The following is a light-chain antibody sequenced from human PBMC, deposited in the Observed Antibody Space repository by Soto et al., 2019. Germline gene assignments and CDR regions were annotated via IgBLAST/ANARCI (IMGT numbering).Light chain of an antibody. CDR3: QQYNSYWT. V-gene: IGKV1-5*03. CDR1: QSISSW. Sequence: DIQMTQSPSSLSASVGDRVTITCRASQSISSWSAWYQQKPGKVPKLLIYKASSLESGVPSRFSGSGSGTEFTLTISSLQPDDFATYYCQQYNSYWTFGQGTKVEIK. J-gene: IGKJ1*01. CDR2: KAS.